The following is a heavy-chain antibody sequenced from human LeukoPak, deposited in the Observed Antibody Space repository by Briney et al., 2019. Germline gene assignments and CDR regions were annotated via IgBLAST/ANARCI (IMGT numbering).Heavy chain of an antibody. J-gene: IGHJ5*02. V-gene: IGHV1-69*06. D-gene: IGHD3-22*01. CDR1: GGTFSSYA. Sequence: VASVKVSCKASGGTFSSYAISWVRQAPGQGLEWMGGIIPIFGTANYAQKFQGRVTITADKSTSTAYMELSSLRSEDTAVYYCARNYDSSPNWFDPWGQGTLVTVSS. CDR2: IIPIFGTA. CDR3: ARNYDSSPNWFDP.